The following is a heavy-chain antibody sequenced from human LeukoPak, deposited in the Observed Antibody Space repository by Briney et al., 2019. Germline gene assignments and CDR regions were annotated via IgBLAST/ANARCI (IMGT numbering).Heavy chain of an antibody. CDR3: ASRFDY. CDR2: IYSGGST. J-gene: IGHJ4*02. CDR1: GFSFSSYA. Sequence: PGGSLRLSCAASGFSFSSYAMSWVRQAPGKGLEWVSVIYSGGSTYYADSVKGRFTISRDNSKNTLYLQMNSLRAEDTAVYYCASRFDYWGQGTLVTVSS. V-gene: IGHV3-66*01.